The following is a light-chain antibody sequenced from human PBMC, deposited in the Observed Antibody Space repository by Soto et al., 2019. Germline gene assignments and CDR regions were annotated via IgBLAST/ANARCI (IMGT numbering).Light chain of an antibody. J-gene: IGKJ2*01. CDR1: QSVTSDY. CDR3: QQYNSYSYT. V-gene: IGKV3-20*01. CDR2: GAS. Sequence: EVVVTQSPGTLSLSPGERATLSCRASQSVTSDYLAWYQQKPGQSPRLLMSGASRRATGVPDRFSGSGSGTDFTLTISRLEPEDFATYYCQQYNSYSYTFGQGTKLEIK.